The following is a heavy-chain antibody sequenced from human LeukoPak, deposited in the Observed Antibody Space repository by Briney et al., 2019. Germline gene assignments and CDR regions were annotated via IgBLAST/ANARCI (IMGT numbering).Heavy chain of an antibody. D-gene: IGHD1-1*01. CDR3: ARDRPGYNWNDGYYYYGMDV. CDR1: GGTFSSYA. CDR2: VIPIFGTA. V-gene: IGHV1-69*13. J-gene: IGHJ6*02. Sequence: SVTVSCKASGGTFSSYAISWVRQAPGQGLEWMGGVIPIFGTANYAQKFQGRVTITADESTSTAYMELSSLRSEDTAVYYCARDRPGYNWNDGYYYYGMDVWGQGTTVTVSS.